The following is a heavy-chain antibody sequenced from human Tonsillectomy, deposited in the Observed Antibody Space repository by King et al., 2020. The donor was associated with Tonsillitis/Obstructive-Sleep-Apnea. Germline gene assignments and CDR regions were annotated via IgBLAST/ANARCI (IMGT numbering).Heavy chain of an antibody. CDR2: IYYSGST. CDR1: GGSISNYY. Sequence: VQLQESGPGLVKPSETLSLPCTVSGGSISNYYWSWIRQPPGKGLEGIGYIYYSGSTNYNPSLKSRVTISVDTSKNQFSLNLSSVTARDTAVYYCARHSGEFGNGLRPHYFHLWGQGTLVTVSS. J-gene: IGHJ4*02. D-gene: IGHD3-10*01. CDR3: ARHSGEFGNGLRPHYFHL. V-gene: IGHV4-59*08.